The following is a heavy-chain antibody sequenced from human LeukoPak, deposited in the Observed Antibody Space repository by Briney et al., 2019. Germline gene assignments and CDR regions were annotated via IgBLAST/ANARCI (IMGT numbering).Heavy chain of an antibody. CDR3: ARGLGDSSGYYYSDN. Sequence: ASLKVSCKTSVGTXSTYAISWVRQAPGQGLEWMGGIIPIFGTGNYAQKFQGRVTITADESTSTAYMELGSLRSEDTAVYYCARGLGDSSGYYYSDNWGQGTLVTVSS. J-gene: IGHJ4*02. D-gene: IGHD3-22*01. CDR1: VGTXSTYA. V-gene: IGHV1-69*13. CDR2: IIPIFGTG.